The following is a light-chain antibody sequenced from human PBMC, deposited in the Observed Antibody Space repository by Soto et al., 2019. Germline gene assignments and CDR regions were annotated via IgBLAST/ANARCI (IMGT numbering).Light chain of an antibody. CDR3: SSYTSTTTLV. CDR2: DVS. Sequence: QSVLTQPASVSGSPGQSITISCTGTSSDVGGYNCVSWYQQHPGKAPQLMIYDVSNRPSGVSNRFSGSKSGNTASLTISGXQAXDEADYYCSSYTSTTTLVFGGGTKLTVL. CDR1: SSDVGGYNC. J-gene: IGLJ2*01. V-gene: IGLV2-14*01.